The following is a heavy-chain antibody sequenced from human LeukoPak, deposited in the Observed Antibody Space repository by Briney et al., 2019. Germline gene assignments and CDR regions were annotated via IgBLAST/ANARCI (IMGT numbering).Heavy chain of an antibody. D-gene: IGHD3-22*01. CDR1: GYTFTGYY. CDR2: INTNTGNP. Sequence: GASVKVSCKASGYTFTGYYMHWVRQAPGQGLEWMGWINTNTGNPTYAQGFTGRFVFSLDTSVSTAYLQISSLKAEDTAVYYCARDISLNNYYDSSGLDAFDIWGQGTMATVSS. V-gene: IGHV7-4-1*02. CDR3: ARDISLNNYYDSSGLDAFDI. J-gene: IGHJ3*02.